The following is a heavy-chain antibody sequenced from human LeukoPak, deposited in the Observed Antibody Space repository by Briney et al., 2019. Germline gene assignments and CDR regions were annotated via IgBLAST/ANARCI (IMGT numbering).Heavy chain of an antibody. J-gene: IGHJ4*02. D-gene: IGHD5-18*01. Sequence: GGSLRLSCAASGFTFSIAWMTWVRQAPGKGLEWVGRIKSKTDGGTTDYAAPVKGRFTISRDDSKNTLYVQMNGLRTEDTAVYYCTTGARSHGYLFDRWGQGTLVTVSS. V-gene: IGHV3-15*01. CDR2: IKSKTDGGTT. CDR1: GFTFSIAW. CDR3: TTGARSHGYLFDR.